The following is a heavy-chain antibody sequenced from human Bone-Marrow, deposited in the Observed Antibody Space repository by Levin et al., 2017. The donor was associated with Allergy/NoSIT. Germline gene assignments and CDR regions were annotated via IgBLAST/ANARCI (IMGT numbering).Heavy chain of an antibody. V-gene: IGHV3-48*01. J-gene: IGHJ4*02. CDR3: ARGIFASGTDVRVSEY. CDR1: GFTFRSYS. Sequence: QPGESLKISCAASGFTFRSYSMIWVRQAPGKGLEWISYISNNKGAIYYADSVKGRFTISRDNDKSLLWLQMNSLTAEDTAVYYCARGIFASGTDVRVSEYWGQGTLVGVSS. CDR2: ISNNKGAI. D-gene: IGHD3-10*01.